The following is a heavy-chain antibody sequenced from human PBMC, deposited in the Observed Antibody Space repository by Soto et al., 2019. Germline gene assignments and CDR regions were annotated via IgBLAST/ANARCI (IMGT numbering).Heavy chain of an antibody. J-gene: IGHJ4*02. CDR2: IYWDDDK. CDR3: AHAGDYDLLTFDH. Sequence: QITLKESGPTLVGPAQTLTLTCGFSGFSLSSYGMGVAWIRQPPGKALEWLALIYWDDDKRYSPSLKDRLVISKDTSSNQMVLTITNMDPGDTATYFCAHAGDYDLLTFDHWGPGTLVTVSS. D-gene: IGHD4-17*01. CDR1: GFSLSSYGMG. V-gene: IGHV2-5*02.